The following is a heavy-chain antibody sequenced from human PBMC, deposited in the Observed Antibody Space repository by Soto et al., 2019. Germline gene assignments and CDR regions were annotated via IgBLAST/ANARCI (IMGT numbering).Heavy chain of an antibody. D-gene: IGHD6-13*01. CDR3: ARDLGQQLFDY. V-gene: IGHV1-18*01. J-gene: IGHJ4*02. Sequence: GASVKVSCKASGYTFTSYAMHWVRQAPGQRLEWMGWINAYNGNKKYAQKLQGRVSMTTDTSTSTAYMELRSLRSDDTAVYYCARDLGQQLFDYWGQGTLVTVSS. CDR1: GYTFTSYA. CDR2: INAYNGNK.